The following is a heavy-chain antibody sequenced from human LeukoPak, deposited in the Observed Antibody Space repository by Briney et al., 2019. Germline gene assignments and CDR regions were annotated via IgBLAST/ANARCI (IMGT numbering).Heavy chain of an antibody. J-gene: IGHJ4*02. D-gene: IGHD6-19*01. CDR1: GFTFSSYA. Sequence: PGGSLRLSCAASGFTFSSYAMNWVRQAPGKGLEWVSSISGSGGSTYYADSVKGRFTISRDNSKNTLYLQMNSPRAEDTAVYYCAKDDHGGSGWRDYFDYWGQGTLVTVSS. V-gene: IGHV3-23*01. CDR2: ISGSGGST. CDR3: AKDDHGGSGWRDYFDY.